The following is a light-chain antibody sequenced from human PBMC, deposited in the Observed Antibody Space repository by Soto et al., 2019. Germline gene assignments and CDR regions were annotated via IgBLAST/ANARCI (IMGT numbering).Light chain of an antibody. J-gene: IGKJ5*01. CDR1: QSISSN. Sequence: EIVMTQSPATLSVSPGERATLSCRASQSISSNLAWYQQTPGQAPRLLIYGASTRATGIPARFSGSGSGTEFTLTISSLQSEDFAVYYCQHYNNWPPVITFGQGTRLEIK. V-gene: IGKV3-15*01. CDR2: GAS. CDR3: QHYNNWPPVIT.